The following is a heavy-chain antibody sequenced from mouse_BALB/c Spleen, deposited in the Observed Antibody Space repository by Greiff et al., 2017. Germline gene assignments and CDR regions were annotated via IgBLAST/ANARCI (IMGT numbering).Heavy chain of an antibody. CDR3: ARAARATLGFAY. CDR2: ISSGSSTI. V-gene: IGHV5-17*02. J-gene: IGHJ3*01. D-gene: IGHD3-1*01. Sequence: EVQGVESGGGLVQPGGSRKLSCAASGFTFSSFGMHWVRQAPEKGLEWVAYISSGSSTIYYADTVKGRFTISRDNPKNTLFLQMTSLRSEDTAMYYCARAARATLGFAYWDQGTLVTVSA. CDR1: GFTFSSFG.